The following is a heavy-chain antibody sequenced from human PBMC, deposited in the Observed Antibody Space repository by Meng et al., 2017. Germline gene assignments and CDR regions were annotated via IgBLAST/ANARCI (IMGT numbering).Heavy chain of an antibody. V-gene: IGHV4-34*01. CDR3: ARGGYSSSGGSRYEYFQH. D-gene: IGHD6-13*01. Sequence: QVHHDRGGAGLLQPSEPRSLTCDGYGGSFSGYYWSWIRQTPGKWLEWIGEINHSGSTNYNPSLKSRVTIAVDTSKNQFSLKLSSVTAADTAVYYCARGGYSSSGGSRYEYFQHWGQGTLVTVSS. CDR1: GGSFSGYY. CDR2: INHSGST. J-gene: IGHJ1*01.